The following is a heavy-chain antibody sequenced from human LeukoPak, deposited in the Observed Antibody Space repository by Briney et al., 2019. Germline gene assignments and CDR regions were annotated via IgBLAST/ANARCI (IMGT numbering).Heavy chain of an antibody. CDR2: IYHSGST. D-gene: IGHD3-22*01. CDR1: GASISNSNW. V-gene: IGHV4-4*02. Sequence: SETLSLTCAVTGASISNSNWLTWVRQPPGKGLEWIGEIYHSGSTNYKTSLTSRATISVDKSKNQFSLKLNSVTAADTAVYYCASRAPRYNYDSYLTIDYWGQGTLVTVSS. CDR3: ASRAPRYNYDSYLTIDY. J-gene: IGHJ4*02.